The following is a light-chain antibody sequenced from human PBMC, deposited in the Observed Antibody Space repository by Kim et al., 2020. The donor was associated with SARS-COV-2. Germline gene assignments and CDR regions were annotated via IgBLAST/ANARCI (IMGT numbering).Light chain of an antibody. V-gene: IGKV1-5*01. CDR3: QQYISYPWT. Sequence: VTVGDRASSTCRASQSLGNCLDWYQQKPEKAPSLLIYDASTLQGGVPSRFSGSGSGTDFTLTISGLQPDDFATYYCQQYISYPWTFGRGTKVDIK. CDR2: DAS. J-gene: IGKJ1*01. CDR1: QSLGNC.